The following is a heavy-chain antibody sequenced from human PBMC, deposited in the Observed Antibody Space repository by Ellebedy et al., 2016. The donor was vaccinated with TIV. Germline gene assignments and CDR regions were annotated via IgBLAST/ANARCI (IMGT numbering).Heavy chain of an antibody. CDR1: GFTFTTYG. CDR2: ISFRGSHR. J-gene: IGHJ4*02. Sequence: GGSLRLXCVASGFTFTTYGMHWVRQAPGKGLEWVATISFRGSHRYHRDPAKGRFAISRDNSKNTLYLQMNSLRADDTAVYYCAKPRRESMLWGTGSDYWGQGTLVTVSS. V-gene: IGHV3-30*18. CDR3: AKPRRESMLWGTGSDY. D-gene: IGHD3-10*01.